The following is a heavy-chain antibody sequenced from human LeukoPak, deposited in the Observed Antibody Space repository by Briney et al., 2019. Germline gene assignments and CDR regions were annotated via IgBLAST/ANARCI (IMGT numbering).Heavy chain of an antibody. Sequence: SVKVSCKASGGTFSSYAISWVRQAPGQGLEWMGGIIPIFGTANYAQKFQGRVTITADESTSTAYMELSSLRSEDTAVYYCARAPLYSSSSNRWFDYWGKGTLVTVSS. V-gene: IGHV1-69*13. CDR2: IIPIFGTA. J-gene: IGHJ4*02. D-gene: IGHD6-6*01. CDR3: ARAPLYSSSSNRWFDY. CDR1: GGTFSSYA.